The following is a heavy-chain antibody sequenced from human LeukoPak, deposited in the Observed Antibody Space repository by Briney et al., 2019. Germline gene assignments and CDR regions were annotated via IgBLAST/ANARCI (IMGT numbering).Heavy chain of an antibody. CDR3: ARLGYGRALGAFDI. CDR1: GFTVSSNY. Sequence: GGSLRLSCAASGFTVSSNYMSWVRQAPGKGLEWVSVIYGGGSTYYADSVEGRFTISRENSKNTMYLQMNSLRAEDTAVYYCARLGYGRALGAFDIWGQGTMVSVSS. CDR2: IYGGGST. D-gene: IGHD5-18*01. J-gene: IGHJ3*02. V-gene: IGHV3-53*01.